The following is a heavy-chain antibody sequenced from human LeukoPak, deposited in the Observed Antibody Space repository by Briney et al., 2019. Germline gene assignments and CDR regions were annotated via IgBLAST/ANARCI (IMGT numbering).Heavy chain of an antibody. J-gene: IGHJ4*02. CDR2: IYPGDSDT. Sequence: GESLKISCKGSGYTFSNYWIGWVGQMPGKGLEWMGIIYPGDSDTRYSPSFQGQVTISADKSISTAYLQWSSLKASDTAMYYCATQNSAYDPFDYWGQGTLVTVSS. D-gene: IGHD5-12*01. V-gene: IGHV5-51*01. CDR3: ATQNSAYDPFDY. CDR1: GYTFSNYW.